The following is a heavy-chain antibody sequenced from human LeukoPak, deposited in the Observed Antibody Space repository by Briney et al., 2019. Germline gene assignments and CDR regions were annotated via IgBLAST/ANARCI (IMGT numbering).Heavy chain of an antibody. D-gene: IGHD1-26*01. V-gene: IGHV4-59*01. CDR1: GGSISSYY. Sequence: SETLSLTCTVSGGSISSYYWSWIRQPPGKGLEWIGYISYSGSTDYNPSLKSRVTISLDTSKNQFSLRLSSVTAADTAVYYCARETRLHSGSYSNDAFDIWGQGTMVTVSS. CDR3: ARETRLHSGSYSNDAFDI. CDR2: ISYSGST. J-gene: IGHJ3*02.